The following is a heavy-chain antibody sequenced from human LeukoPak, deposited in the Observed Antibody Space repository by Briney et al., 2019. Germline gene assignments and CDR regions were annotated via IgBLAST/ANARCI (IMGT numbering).Heavy chain of an antibody. D-gene: IGHD4-17*01. CDR1: GVTFSSDG. J-gene: IGHJ4*02. Sequence: GGSVRLSCAASGVTFSSDGMHWVRQAPGKGLEWVVFIWYDGSNKYYADSVKGRFTISRDNSKNTLYLQMNSLRAEDTAVYYCARGGTTVTADYFDYWGQGTLVTVSS. CDR3: ARGGTTVTADYFDY. V-gene: IGHV3-33*01. CDR2: IWYDGSNK.